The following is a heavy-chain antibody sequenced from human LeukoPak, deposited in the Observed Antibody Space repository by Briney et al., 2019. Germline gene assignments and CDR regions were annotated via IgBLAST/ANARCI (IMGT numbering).Heavy chain of an antibody. V-gene: IGHV3-73*01. D-gene: IGHD6-19*01. Sequence: PGGSLRLSCAASGFTFSGSAMHWVRQASGKGLEWVGRIRSKANSYATAYAASVKGRFTISRDDSKNTAYLQMNSLKTEDTAVYYCTRPGRSSGWNPRDGMDVWGQGTTVTVSS. CDR2: IRSKANSYAT. CDR1: GFTFSGSA. CDR3: TRPGRSSGWNPRDGMDV. J-gene: IGHJ6*02.